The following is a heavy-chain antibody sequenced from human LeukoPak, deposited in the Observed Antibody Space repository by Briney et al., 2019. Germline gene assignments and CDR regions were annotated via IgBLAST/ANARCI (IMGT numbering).Heavy chain of an antibody. D-gene: IGHD4/OR15-4a*01. J-gene: IGHJ6*03. CDR2: ISNDGNKK. Sequence: PGGSLRLSCAASGFTFSNYGMHWVRQAPGKGLEWVAGISNDGNKKYYADSVKGRFIISRDNSKNTLYLQMNSLRAEDTAVYYCAEGPPRIDYRELYYYYYYMDVWGKGTTVTISS. CDR1: GFTFSNYG. CDR3: AEGPPRIDYRELYYYYYYMDV. V-gene: IGHV3-30*18.